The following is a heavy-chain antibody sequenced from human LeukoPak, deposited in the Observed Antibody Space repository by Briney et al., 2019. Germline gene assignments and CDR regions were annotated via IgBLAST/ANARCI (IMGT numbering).Heavy chain of an antibody. J-gene: IGHJ2*01. CDR1: GDTVSSNSVT. CDR3: ARVSIAVGYFDL. V-gene: IGHV6-1*01. Sequence: SQTLSLTCAISGDTVSSNSVTWGWIRQSPSRGLGWLGRIYFRCKWYYDYAASVKSQITFNSDTTKNQFPLQLNAVTPDDTAVYYCARVSIAVGYFDLWGRGTLVIVSS. D-gene: IGHD2/OR15-2a*01. CDR2: IYFRCKWYY.